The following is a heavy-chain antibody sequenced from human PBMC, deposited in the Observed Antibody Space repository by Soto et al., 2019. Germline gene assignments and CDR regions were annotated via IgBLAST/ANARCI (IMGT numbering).Heavy chain of an antibody. CDR3: AKGWGGNRLRLGYFDY. J-gene: IGHJ4*02. CDR1: GFTFDDYA. V-gene: IGHV3-9*01. D-gene: IGHD5-12*01. CDR2: ISWNSGSI. Sequence: GGSLRLSCAASGFTFDDYAMHWVRQAPGKGLEWVSGISWNSGSIGYADSVKGRFTISRDNAKNSLYLQMNSLRAEDTALYYCAKGWGGNRLRLGYFDYWGQGTLVTVSS.